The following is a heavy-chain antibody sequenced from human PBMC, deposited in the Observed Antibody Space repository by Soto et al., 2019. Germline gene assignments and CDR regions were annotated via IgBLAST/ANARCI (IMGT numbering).Heavy chain of an antibody. V-gene: IGHV3-30*03. CDR2: ISYDGKDA. CDR3: AIDHRNGGSSVDY. D-gene: IGHD2-15*01. J-gene: IGHJ4*02. Sequence: QVQLVESGGGVVQPGRSLRLSCAVSGFSFKSHGMHWVRQAPGKGLEWVAFISYDGKDANYADSVKGRFTISRDNSKDALYLQMGSLRGEDTAVYFCAIDHRNGGSSVDYWGQGTLVTVAS. CDR1: GFSFKSHG.